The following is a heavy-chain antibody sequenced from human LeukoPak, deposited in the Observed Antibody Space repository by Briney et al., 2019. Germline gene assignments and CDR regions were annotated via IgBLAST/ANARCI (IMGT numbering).Heavy chain of an antibody. CDR3: ARRLDSSGYYYAGAFDI. J-gene: IGHJ3*02. D-gene: IGHD3-22*01. CDR2: IYYSGST. V-gene: IGHV4-39*01. CDR1: GGSISSSSYY. Sequence: PSETLSLTCTVSGGSISSSSYYWGWIRQPPGKGLEWIGTIYYSGSTYYNPSLKSRVTISVDRSKSQLSLKLSSVTAADTAVYYCARRLDSSGYYYAGAFDIWGQGTMVTVSS.